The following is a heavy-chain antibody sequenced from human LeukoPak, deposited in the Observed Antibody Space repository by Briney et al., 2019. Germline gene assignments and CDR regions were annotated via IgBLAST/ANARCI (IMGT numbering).Heavy chain of an antibody. Sequence: GGSLRLSCAASGFTFSSYSMNWVRQAPGKGLEWVSSISSSSGYIYYTDSVKGRFTISRDNAKNSLYLQMNSLRAEDTAVYYCARHLYYYDGSGYGYWGQGTLVTVSS. CDR1: GFTFSSYS. CDR3: ARHLYYYDGSGYGY. D-gene: IGHD3-22*01. J-gene: IGHJ4*02. CDR2: ISSSSGYI. V-gene: IGHV3-21*01.